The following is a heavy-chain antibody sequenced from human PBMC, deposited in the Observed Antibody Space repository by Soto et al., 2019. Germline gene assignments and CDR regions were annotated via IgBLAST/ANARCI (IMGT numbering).Heavy chain of an antibody. CDR1: GYTFTNYY. D-gene: IGHD2-21*01. CDR3: ARESIVLVNATVDIFYNYSGLDV. Sequence: QVQLLQSGAEVKKPGASVKVSCKASGYTFTNYYIHWVRQAPGQGLEWMGIIDPSCGSTNHAQQFQGRVTMTRDTSTSTVYMELSSLRSEDTALYYCARESIVLVNATVDIFYNYSGLDVWGQGTTVTVSS. J-gene: IGHJ6*02. V-gene: IGHV1-46*01. CDR2: IDPSCGST.